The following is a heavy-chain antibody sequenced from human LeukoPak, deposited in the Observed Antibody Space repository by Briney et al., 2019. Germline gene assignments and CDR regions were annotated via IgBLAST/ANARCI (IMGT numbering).Heavy chain of an antibody. CDR1: GGSVSSGRYF. Sequence: SETLSLTCAVSGGSVSSGRYFWSWIRQPAGKGLEWIGRIDNSGTTKYNPSLKSRVTISQDTSESRFSLRLSSVTAADTAVYYCASGPFDPRYYYYHMDVWGQGTTVTISS. J-gene: IGHJ6*03. CDR3: ASGPFDPRYYYYHMDV. D-gene: IGHD3-9*01. CDR2: IDNSGTT. V-gene: IGHV4-61*02.